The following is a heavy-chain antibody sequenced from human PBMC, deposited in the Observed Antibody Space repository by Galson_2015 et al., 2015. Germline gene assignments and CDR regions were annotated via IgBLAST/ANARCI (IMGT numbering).Heavy chain of an antibody. CDR2: IKSKTDGETT. Sequence: SLRLSCAASGFTFSNAWMSWVRQAPGKGLEWVGRIKSKTDGETTEYTAPVKGRFTISRDDSKNALYLQMNSLKTEYTAFYYCIKEPSGDTLCWGQGTLVPASS. CDR3: IKEPSGDTLC. V-gene: IGHV3-15*01. D-gene: IGHD2-21*01. J-gene: IGHJ4*02. CDR1: GFTFSNAW.